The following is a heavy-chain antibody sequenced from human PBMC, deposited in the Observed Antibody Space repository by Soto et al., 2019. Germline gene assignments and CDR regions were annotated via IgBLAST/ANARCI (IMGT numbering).Heavy chain of an antibody. CDR2: ISCDGSNR. CDR3: AKGGRIPTSSVDY. J-gene: IGHJ4*02. CDR1: GFTFSYYG. Sequence: QVQLVESGGGVVQPGKSLRLSCAASGFTFSYYGLHWVRHAPGKGLEWVAGISCDGSNRYYGDSVKGRFSISRDNPNNTLYLQMNSLRDEDTAVYYCAKGGRIPTSSVDYWGQGTLVTVSS. D-gene: IGHD2-2*01. V-gene: IGHV3-30*18.